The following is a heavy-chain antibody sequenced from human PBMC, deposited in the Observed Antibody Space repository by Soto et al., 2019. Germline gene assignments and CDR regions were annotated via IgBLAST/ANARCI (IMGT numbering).Heavy chain of an antibody. CDR1: GRTFSSYA. CDR2: IIPIFGTA. J-gene: IGHJ5*02. V-gene: IGHV1-69*13. Sequence: GASVKVSCKASGRTFSSYAISWVRQAPGQGLEWMGGIIPIFGTANYAQKFQGRVTITADESTSTAYMELSSLRSEDTAVYYCARADPNWNYVLNWFDPWGQGTLVTVSS. D-gene: IGHD1-7*01. CDR3: ARADPNWNYVLNWFDP.